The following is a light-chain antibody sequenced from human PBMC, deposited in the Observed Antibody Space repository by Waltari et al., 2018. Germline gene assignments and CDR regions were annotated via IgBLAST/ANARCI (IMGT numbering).Light chain of an antibody. CDR1: QNIDNN. V-gene: IGKV3-15*01. CDR2: GAS. CDR3: QQYNRWPPLT. Sequence: EVVMTQSPAALSVSPGERVTVSCNDSQNIDNNLAWYQQKPGQSPRLITYGASTRATGVPARFSGSGSGTEFTLTISSLQSEDCAVFYCQQYNRWPPLTFGGGTKVEIK. J-gene: IGKJ4*01.